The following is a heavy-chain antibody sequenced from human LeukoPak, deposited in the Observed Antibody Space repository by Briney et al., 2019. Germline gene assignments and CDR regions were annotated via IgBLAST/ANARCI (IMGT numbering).Heavy chain of an antibody. Sequence: SETLSLTCTVSGGSINNYYWSWIRQPAGKGLEWIGRIYTTGSTNYNPSLKSRVTMSVDTSKNLFSLKLSSVTAADTAVYFCARGDSSGWWDFDYWGQGTLVTVSS. J-gene: IGHJ4*02. CDR3: ARGDSSGWWDFDY. CDR1: GGSINNYY. CDR2: IYTTGST. V-gene: IGHV4-4*07. D-gene: IGHD6-19*01.